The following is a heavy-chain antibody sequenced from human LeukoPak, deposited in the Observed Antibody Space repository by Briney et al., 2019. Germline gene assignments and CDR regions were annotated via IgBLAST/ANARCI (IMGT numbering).Heavy chain of an antibody. D-gene: IGHD6-13*01. V-gene: IGHV1-2*02. J-gene: IGHJ4*02. Sequence: GASVKVSCKTSGYTFTGYYMHWVRQAPGQGLEWMGWINSNSGDTNYAQKFQGRVTMTRDTSISTAYMELSSLRSDDTAVYYCARGKSSSGGGYLDYWGQGTLVTVSS. CDR3: ARGKSSSGGGYLDY. CDR1: GYTFTGYY. CDR2: INSNSGDT.